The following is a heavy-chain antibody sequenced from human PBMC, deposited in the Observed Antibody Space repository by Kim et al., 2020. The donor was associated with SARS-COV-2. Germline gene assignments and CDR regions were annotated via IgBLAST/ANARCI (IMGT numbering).Heavy chain of an antibody. CDR1: GGSFSGYY. V-gene: IGHV4-34*01. D-gene: IGHD6-19*01. CDR2: IKHGGST. Sequence: SESLSLTCAVYGGSFSGYYWSWVRQAPGKGLEWIGEIKHGGSTNYNPSLKRRVTISVDTSKNQSSLKLSSVTAADTAVYYFARRTRQWLSRHYYYFMDVWGKGTTVTVSS. CDR3: ARRTRQWLSRHYYYFMDV. J-gene: IGHJ6*03.